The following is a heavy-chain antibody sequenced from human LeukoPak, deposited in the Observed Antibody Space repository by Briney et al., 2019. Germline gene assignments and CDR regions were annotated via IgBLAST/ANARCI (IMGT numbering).Heavy chain of an antibody. V-gene: IGHV4-34*01. D-gene: IGHD2-15*01. CDR3: ARGKSCSDGSFYRVRAFDI. CDR2: INHSGST. J-gene: IGHJ3*02. Sequence: SETLSLTCAVYGGSFSGYYWSWIRQPPGKGLEWIGEINHSGSTNYNPSLKSRVTISVDTSKNQFSLKLSSVTAADTAVYYCARGKSCSDGSFYRVRAFDIWGQGTMVTVSS. CDR1: GGSFSGYY.